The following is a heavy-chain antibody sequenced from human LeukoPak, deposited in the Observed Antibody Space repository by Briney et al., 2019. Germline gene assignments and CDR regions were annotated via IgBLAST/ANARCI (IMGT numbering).Heavy chain of an antibody. D-gene: IGHD2-2*01. CDR3: ARDLYCSSTSCYGPMGYYFDY. CDR1: GFTFGDYA. J-gene: IGHJ4*02. V-gene: IGHV3-11*05. Sequence: PGRSLRLSCTASGFTFGDYAMSWVRQAPGKGLEWVSYISSSSSYTNYADSVKGRFTISRDNAKNSLYLQMNSLRAEDTAVYYCARDLYCSSTSCYGPMGYYFDYWGQGTLVTVSS. CDR2: ISSSSSYT.